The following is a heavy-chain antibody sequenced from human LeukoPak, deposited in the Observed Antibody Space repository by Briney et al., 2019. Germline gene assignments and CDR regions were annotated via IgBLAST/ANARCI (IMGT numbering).Heavy chain of an antibody. CDR3: ARVVGSSWYFYMDV. CDR1: GYTFTSYA. D-gene: IGHD6-13*01. V-gene: IGHV1-69*05. J-gene: IGHJ6*03. CDR2: IIPIFGTA. Sequence: ASVKVSCKASGYTFTSYAISWVRQAPGQGLEWMGGIIPIFGTANYAQKFQGRVTITTDESTSTAYMELSSLRSEDTAVYYCARVVGSSWYFYMDVWGKGTTVTVSS.